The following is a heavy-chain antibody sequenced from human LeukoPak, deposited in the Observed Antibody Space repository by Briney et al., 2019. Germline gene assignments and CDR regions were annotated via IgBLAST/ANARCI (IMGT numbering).Heavy chain of an antibody. J-gene: IGHJ6*03. CDR3: ARVTAGATTLNYYYYFMDV. CDR2: ITRTSAYR. D-gene: IGHD1-26*01. V-gene: IGHV3-21*01. Sequence: GGSLRLSCVGSGFAFNTYTITWARQAPGKGLEWVSSITRTSAYRQYADSVRGRFTISRDNTKNSLYLQMNSLGAEDTAVYHCARVTAGATTLNYYYYFMDVWGKGTTVTVSS. CDR1: GFAFNTYT.